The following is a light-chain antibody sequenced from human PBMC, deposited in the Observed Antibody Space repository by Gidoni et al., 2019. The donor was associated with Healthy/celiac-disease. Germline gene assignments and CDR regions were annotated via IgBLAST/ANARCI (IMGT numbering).Light chain of an antibody. CDR1: SSAGGSYNL. Sequence: QAALTQPASGSGSPGQSLPTSCTGTSSAGGSYNLASWYRQHPGKAPKLMISAGSKRPSGVSNRFSGSKSGNTASLTISGLQAEDEAAYYCCSYAGSSTLNVVFGGGTKLSVL. J-gene: IGLJ2*01. V-gene: IGLV2-23*01. CDR2: AGS. CDR3: CSYAGSSTLNVV.